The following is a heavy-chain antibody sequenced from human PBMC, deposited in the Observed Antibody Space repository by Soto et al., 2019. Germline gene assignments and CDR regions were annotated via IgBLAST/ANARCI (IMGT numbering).Heavy chain of an antibody. V-gene: IGHV3-74*01. CDR1: GFTFSTYW. CDR2: IKNDGSGT. Sequence: EVQLVESGGGLVQPGGSLRLSCAASGFTFSTYWMHWVRQAPGKGLVWVSRIKNDGSGTYYVDSVEGRFTISRDNAKNTQYLQMNSLRAEDTAVYYCVRGDGDYYDGNGYLGRHWGQGTLVTVSS. D-gene: IGHD3-22*01. CDR3: VRGDGDYYDGNGYLGRH. J-gene: IGHJ4*02.